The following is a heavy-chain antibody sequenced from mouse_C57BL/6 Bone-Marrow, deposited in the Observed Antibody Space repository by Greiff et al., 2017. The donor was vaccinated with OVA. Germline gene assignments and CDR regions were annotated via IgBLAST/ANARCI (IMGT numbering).Heavy chain of an antibody. D-gene: IGHD2-5*01. V-gene: IGHV1-76*01. CDR2: IYPGSGNT. J-gene: IGHJ1*03. Sequence: QVQLKESGAELVRPGASVKLSCKASGYTFTDYYINWVKQRPGQGLEWIARIYPGSGNTYYNEKFKGKATLTAEKSSSTAYMQLSSLTSEDSAVYFCARDYYSNSDWYFDVWGTGTTVTVSS. CDR3: ARDYYSNSDWYFDV. CDR1: GYTFTDYY.